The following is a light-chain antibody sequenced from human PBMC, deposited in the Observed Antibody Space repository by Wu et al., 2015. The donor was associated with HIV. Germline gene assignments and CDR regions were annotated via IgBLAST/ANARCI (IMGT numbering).Light chain of an antibody. CDR1: QGISSG. CDR2: DAS. CDR3: QQFNNYPRT. J-gene: IGKJ1*01. Sequence: AIQLTQSPSSLSASVGDRVTITCRASQGISSGLAWYQQKPGKAPNLLIYDASSLESGVPSRFSGGGSGTDFTLTISSLQPEDFATYYCQQFNNYPRTFGQGTEGGN. V-gene: IGKV1D-13*01.